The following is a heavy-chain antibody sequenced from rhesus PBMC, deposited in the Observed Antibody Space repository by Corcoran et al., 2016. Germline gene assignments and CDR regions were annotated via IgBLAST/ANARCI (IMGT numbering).Heavy chain of an antibody. CDR1: GGSISGSY. V-gene: IGHV4-169*01. Sequence: QLQLQESGPGLVKPSETLSVTCAVSGGSISGSYWSWIRQAPGTGLEWIGYYYGSGSITNHNPPLKSRVPLSVSTPKNQLALTLSSVTTADTAVYYCARGVAEIYGLDSLGQGVVVTVSS. D-gene: IGHD4-4*01. J-gene: IGHJ6*01. CDR2: YYGSGSIT. CDR3: ARGVAEIYGLDS.